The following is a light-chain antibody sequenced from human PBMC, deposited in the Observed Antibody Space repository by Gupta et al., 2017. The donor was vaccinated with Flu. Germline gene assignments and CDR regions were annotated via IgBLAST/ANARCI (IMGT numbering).Light chain of an antibody. CDR3: QVWINSADKWV. J-gene: IGLJ3*02. V-gene: IGLV3-21*02. CDR2: DDS. CDR1: EIGTKS. Sequence: SYVLTPPPSVSLAPGQPAKITCGGNEIGTKSVHWYQHKAGQAPVLVVYDDSDRPSGVPERFSASNSGDTATLTISEVEAGDEAGYYCQVWINSADKWVFGGGTQLTVL.